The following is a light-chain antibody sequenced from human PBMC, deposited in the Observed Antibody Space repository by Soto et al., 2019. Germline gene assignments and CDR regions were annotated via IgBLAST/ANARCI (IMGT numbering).Light chain of an antibody. CDR3: QKYNSAPWT. J-gene: IGKJ1*01. Sequence: DIQMTQSPSSLSASVGDRVTITYRASQGISNFLAWHQQKPGKVPKLLIYAASTLQSEVPSRFSGSGSGTDFTLTITSLQPEDVATYYCQKYNSAPWTFGQGTKVEIK. V-gene: IGKV1-27*01. CDR2: AAS. CDR1: QGISNF.